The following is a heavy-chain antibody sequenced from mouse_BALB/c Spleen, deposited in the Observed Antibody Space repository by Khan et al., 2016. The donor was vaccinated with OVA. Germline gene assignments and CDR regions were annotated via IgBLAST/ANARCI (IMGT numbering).Heavy chain of an antibody. V-gene: IGHV3-2*02. CDR1: GYSITSDYA. J-gene: IGHJ4*01. CDR3: ARKNHYGYALDY. D-gene: IGHD1-1*01. Sequence: VQLKESGPGLVKPSQSLSLTCTVTGYSITSDYAWDWIRQFPGNKLEWMGYISYSGSTSYNPSLKSRISITRDTSKNQFFLQLNSVTTEDTATYCCARKNHYGYALDYCGQVTSVTVSA. CDR2: ISYSGST.